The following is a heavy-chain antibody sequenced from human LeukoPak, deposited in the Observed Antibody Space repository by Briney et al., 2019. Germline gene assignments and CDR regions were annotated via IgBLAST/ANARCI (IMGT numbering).Heavy chain of an antibody. J-gene: IGHJ4*02. CDR3: ARAPYYYGSGFDY. CDR1: GFTFSDYY. V-gene: IGHV3-11*01. D-gene: IGHD3-10*01. CDR2: SSGSTI. Sequence: GGALRLSCAASGFTFSDYYMSWIRQAPGKGLEWVSSSGSTIYYADSVKGRFTISRDNAKNSLYLQMNSLRAEDTAVYYCARAPYYYGSGFDYWGQGALVTVSS.